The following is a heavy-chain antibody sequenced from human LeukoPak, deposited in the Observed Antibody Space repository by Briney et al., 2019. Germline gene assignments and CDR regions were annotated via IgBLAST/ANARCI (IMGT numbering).Heavy chain of an antibody. CDR1: GDSISSNHW. Sequence: SETLSLTCDVSGDSISSNHWWSWVRQPPGKGLEWIGEINHSGSTNYNPSLKSRVTISVDTSKNQFSLKLSSVTAADTAVYYCARGGSSRITRGAFDIWGQGTMVTVSS. J-gene: IGHJ3*02. CDR3: ARGGSSRITRGAFDI. CDR2: INHSGST. D-gene: IGHD3-10*01. V-gene: IGHV4-4*02.